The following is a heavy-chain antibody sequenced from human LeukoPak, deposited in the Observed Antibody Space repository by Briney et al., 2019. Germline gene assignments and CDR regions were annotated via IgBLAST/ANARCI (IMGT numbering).Heavy chain of an antibody. D-gene: IGHD3-10*01. J-gene: IGHJ5*02. Sequence: SQTLSLTCAISGDSVSSNSAAWNWIRQSPSRGLEWLGRTYYRSKWCSDYAASVRSRITSNPDTSKNQFSLQLNSVTPEDTAVYYCAYYGDPPYNWFNPWGQGILVTVSS. V-gene: IGHV6-1*01. CDR3: AYYGDPPYNWFNP. CDR1: GDSVSSNSAA. CDR2: TYYRSKWCS.